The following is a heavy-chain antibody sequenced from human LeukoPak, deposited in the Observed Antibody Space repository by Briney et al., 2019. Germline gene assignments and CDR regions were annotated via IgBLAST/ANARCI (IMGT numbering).Heavy chain of an antibody. V-gene: IGHV1-18*01. CDR2: ISAYNGNT. CDR3: ARGKLVSSGWYCNY. J-gene: IGHJ4*02. CDR1: GYTFTSYG. D-gene: IGHD6-19*01. Sequence: AASVKVSCKASGYTFTSYGISWVRQAPGQGLEWMGWISAYNGNTNYAQKLQGRVTMTTDTYTSTAYMELRSLGSDDTAVYYRARGKLVSSGWYCNYWGQGTLVTVSS.